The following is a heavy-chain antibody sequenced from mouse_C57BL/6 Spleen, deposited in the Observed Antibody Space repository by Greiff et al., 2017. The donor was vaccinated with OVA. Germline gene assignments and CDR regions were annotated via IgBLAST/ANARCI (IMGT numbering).Heavy chain of an antibody. D-gene: IGHD2-4*01. CDR2: IYPGSGST. V-gene: IGHV1-55*01. CDR3: TRRGDCDEPSYAMDY. CDR1: GYTFTSYW. J-gene: IGHJ4*01. Sequence: VQLQQSGAELVKPGASVKMSCKASGYTFTSYWITWVKQRPGQGLEWIGDIYPGSGSTNYNEKFKSKATLTVDTSSSTAYMQLSSLTSEDSAVYYCTRRGDCDEPSYAMDYWGQGTSVTVSS.